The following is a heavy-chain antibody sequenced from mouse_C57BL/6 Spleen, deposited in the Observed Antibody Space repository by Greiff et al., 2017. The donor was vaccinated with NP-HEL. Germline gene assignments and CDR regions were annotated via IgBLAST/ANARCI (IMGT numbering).Heavy chain of an antibody. CDR3: ARGSYYYIFDD. Sequence: QVQLQQPGAELVKPGASVKLSCKASGYTFTSYWMQWVKQRPGQGLEWIGEIDPSDSYTNYNQKFKGKATLTVATSSSPAYLQLSSLTSEDSAVYYCARGSYYYIFDDRGQGTTLTVSS. CDR1: GYTFTSYW. CDR2: IDPSDSYT. D-gene: IGHD2-10*01. J-gene: IGHJ2*01. V-gene: IGHV1-50*01.